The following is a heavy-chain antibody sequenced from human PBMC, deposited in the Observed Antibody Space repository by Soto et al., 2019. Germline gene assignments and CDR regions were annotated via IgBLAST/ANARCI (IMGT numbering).Heavy chain of an antibody. V-gene: IGHV4-59*01. CDR1: GGSISSYY. J-gene: IGHJ4*02. D-gene: IGHD1-7*01. CDR3: ARDRWGTTRDY. CDR2: IYYSGST. Sequence: QVQLQESGPGLVKPSETLSLTCTVSGGSISSYYWSWIRQPPGKGLEWNGYIYYSGSTNYNPSLKSRVTISVDTSKNQFSLKLSSVTAADTAVYYCARDRWGTTRDYWGQGTLVTVSS.